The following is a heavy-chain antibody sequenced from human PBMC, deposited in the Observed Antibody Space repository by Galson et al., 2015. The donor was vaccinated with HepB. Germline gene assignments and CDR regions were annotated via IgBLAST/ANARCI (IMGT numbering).Heavy chain of an antibody. CDR3: ARVRQNTVFYGLDV. D-gene: IGHD3-3*01. J-gene: IGHJ6*02. CDR2: ISYNGNTK. Sequence: LRLSCAASGFTFNSYAMHWVRQAPGKGLEWVALISYNGNTKYSAGSVKGRFTISRDNYKNMLSLQMNSLTAEDTAVYYCARVRQNTVFYGLDVWGQGTTVIVSS. V-gene: IGHV3-30-3*01. CDR1: GFTFNSYA.